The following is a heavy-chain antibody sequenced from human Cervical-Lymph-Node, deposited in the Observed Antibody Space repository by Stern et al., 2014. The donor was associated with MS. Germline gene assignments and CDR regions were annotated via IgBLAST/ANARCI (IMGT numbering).Heavy chain of an antibody. J-gene: IGHJ6*02. CDR3: AKDISSGRWEAQYYYGMDV. V-gene: IGHV3-9*01. CDR2: ISWNSGSM. CDR1: RFNFDDYA. Sequence: QLVESGGGLVQPGRSLRLSCAGSRFNFDDYAMHWVRQAPGGGLEWVSRISWNSGSMEYADSVKGRFTISRDNAKNSLYLQMDSLRVEDTAIYYCAKDISSGRWEAQYYYGMDVWGQGTTVTVSS. D-gene: IGHD6-19*01.